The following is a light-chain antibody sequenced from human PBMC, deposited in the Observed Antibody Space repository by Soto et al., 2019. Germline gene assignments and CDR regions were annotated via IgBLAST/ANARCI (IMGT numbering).Light chain of an antibody. CDR1: QSVSSY. Sequence: EIVLTQSPATLSLSPGERATLSCRASQSVSSYLALYQQKPGQAPSLLIYDASNRATGIPARFSGSGSGTVFTLTISSLEPEDFAVYYWQQRSNWPPAFGGGTKVEIK. J-gene: IGKJ4*01. CDR2: DAS. V-gene: IGKV3-11*01. CDR3: QQRSNWPPA.